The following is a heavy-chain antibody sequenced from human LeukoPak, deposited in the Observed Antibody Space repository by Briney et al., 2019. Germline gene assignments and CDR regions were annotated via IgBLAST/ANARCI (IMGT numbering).Heavy chain of an antibody. D-gene: IGHD3-22*01. Sequence: PSETLSLTCTVSGGSISSYYWSWIRQPPGKGPEWIGYIYYSGGTNYNPSLKSRVTISVDTSKNQFSLKLSSVTAADTAVYYCARGHYYDSSGLFDYWGQGTLVTVSS. CDR3: ARGHYYDSSGLFDY. CDR2: IYYSGGT. V-gene: IGHV4-59*01. J-gene: IGHJ4*02. CDR1: GGSISSYY.